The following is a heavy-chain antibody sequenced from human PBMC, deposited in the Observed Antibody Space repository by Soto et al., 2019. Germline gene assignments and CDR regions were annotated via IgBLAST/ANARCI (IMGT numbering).Heavy chain of an antibody. Sequence: QVQLVESGGGVVQPGRSLRLSCAASGFTFSSYAMHGVRQAPGKGLEWVAVISYDGSNKYYADSVKGRFTISRDNSKNTLYLQMNSLRAEDTAVYYCATELLWAYFDYWGQGTLVTVSS. CDR1: GFTFSSYA. J-gene: IGHJ4*02. V-gene: IGHV3-30-3*01. CDR2: ISYDGSNK. D-gene: IGHD3-10*01. CDR3: ATELLWAYFDY.